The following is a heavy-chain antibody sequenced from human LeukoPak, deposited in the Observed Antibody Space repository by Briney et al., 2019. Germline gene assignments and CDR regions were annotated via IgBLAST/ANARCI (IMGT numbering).Heavy chain of an antibody. CDR3: ARDLYDSSGYYGMDV. CDR1: GGSISSGDYY. D-gene: IGHD3-22*01. V-gene: IGHV4-30-4*01. CDR2: IYYIGST. J-gene: IGHJ6*02. Sequence: SETLSLTCKVSGGSISSGDYYWSWIRQPPGKGLEWIGYIYYIGSTYYNPSLKSRVTISLDTSKNQFSLRLRSVTAADTAVYYCARDLYDSSGYYGMDVWGQGTTVTVSS.